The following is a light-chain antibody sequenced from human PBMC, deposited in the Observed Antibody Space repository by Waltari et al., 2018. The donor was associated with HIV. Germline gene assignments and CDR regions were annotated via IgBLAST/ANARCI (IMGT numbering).Light chain of an antibody. Sequence: HSALTPPASMSGSPGPSLTISCTGSSLSIVLYHFFSWYQPTPNTSPQLIMYGSDRRPPGITSRFSAPKSCDVASLTISWLQAEAEADYYCTSPTLPRVLVFGGGPRLTVL. CDR3: TSPTLPRVLV. CDR1: SLSIVLYHF. CDR2: GSD. J-gene: IGLJ3*02. V-gene: IGLV2-14*01.